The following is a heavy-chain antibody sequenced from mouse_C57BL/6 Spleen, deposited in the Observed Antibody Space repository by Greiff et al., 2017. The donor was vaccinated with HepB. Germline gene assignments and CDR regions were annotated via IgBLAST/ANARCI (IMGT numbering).Heavy chain of an antibody. D-gene: IGHD2-12*01. J-gene: IGHJ3*01. Sequence: EVKVVESGGGLVKPGGSLKLSCAASGFTFSSYAMSWVRQTPEKRLEWVATISDGGSYTYYPDNVKGRFTISRDNAKNNLYLQMSHLKSEDTAMYYCARDHDAPFAYWGQGTLVTVSA. CDR3: ARDHDAPFAY. V-gene: IGHV5-4*01. CDR1: GFTFSSYA. CDR2: ISDGGSYT.